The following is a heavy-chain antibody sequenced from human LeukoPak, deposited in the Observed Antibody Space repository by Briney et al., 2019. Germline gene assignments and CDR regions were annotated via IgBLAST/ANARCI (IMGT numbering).Heavy chain of an antibody. D-gene: IGHD2-2*01. CDR1: GYTFTGYY. J-gene: IGHJ5*02. Sequence: ASVKVSCKASGYTFTGYYMHWVRQAPGQGLEWMGWINPNSGGTNYAQKFQGRVTMTRDTSISTAYMELSRLRSDDTAVYYCASGVVVVPAGNWFDPWGQGTLVTVSS. V-gene: IGHV1-2*02. CDR2: INPNSGGT. CDR3: ASGVVVVPAGNWFDP.